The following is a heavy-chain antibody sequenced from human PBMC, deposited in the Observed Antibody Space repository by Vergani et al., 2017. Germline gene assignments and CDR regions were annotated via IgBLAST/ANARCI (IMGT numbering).Heavy chain of an antibody. J-gene: IGHJ6*03. CDR3: ARDGIAAAGTSHYYYYYMDV. CDR2: IIPIFGTA. CDR1: GGTFSSYA. Sequence: QVQLVQSGAEVKKPGSSVKVSCKASGGTFSSYAISWVRQAPGQGLEWMGGIIPIFGTANYAQKFQGRVTITADESTSTAYMGLSSLRSEDTAVYYCARDGIAAAGTSHYYYYYMDVWGKGTTVTVSS. V-gene: IGHV1-69*01. D-gene: IGHD6-13*01.